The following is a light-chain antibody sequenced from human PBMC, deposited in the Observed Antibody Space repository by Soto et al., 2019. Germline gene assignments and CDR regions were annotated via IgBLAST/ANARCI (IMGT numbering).Light chain of an antibody. J-gene: IGKJ4*01. Sequence: EIVLTQSPATLSLSPGEKATLSCWASQSVSSYLAWYQQKPGQAPRLLIYDASNRATGIPARFSGSGSGTDFTLTISSLEPEDFAVYFCQQRTNGLTFGGGTKVEI. CDR2: DAS. CDR1: QSVSSY. V-gene: IGKV3-11*01. CDR3: QQRTNGLT.